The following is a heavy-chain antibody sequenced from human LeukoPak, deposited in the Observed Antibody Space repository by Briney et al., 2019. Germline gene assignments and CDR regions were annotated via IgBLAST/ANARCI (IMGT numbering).Heavy chain of an antibody. CDR3: AKDQSGGYDSVPYY. J-gene: IGHJ4*02. Sequence: GGSLRLSCAASGFTFSSYGMHWVRQAPGKGLEWVAVIWYDGSNKYYADSVKGRFTISRDNSKNTLYLQMNSLRAEDTAVYYCAKDQSGGYDSVPYYWGQGTLVTVSS. D-gene: IGHD5-12*01. CDR1: GFTFSSYG. V-gene: IGHV3-33*06. CDR2: IWYDGSNK.